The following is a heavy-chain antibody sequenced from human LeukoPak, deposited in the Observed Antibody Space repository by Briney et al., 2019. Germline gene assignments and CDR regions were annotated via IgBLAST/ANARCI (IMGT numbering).Heavy chain of an antibody. CDR1: GFILSNHW. CDR2: MNKDGSEK. V-gene: IGHV3-7*03. J-gene: IGHJ6*02. CDR3: ARNYDMDV. Sequence: GSSLRLSCAASGFILSNHWMTWVRQAPGKGPEWVANMNKDGSEKYYVDSVEGRFTISRDTAKNSLYLQMNNLRAEDTALYYCARNYDMDVWGQGTTVIVSS.